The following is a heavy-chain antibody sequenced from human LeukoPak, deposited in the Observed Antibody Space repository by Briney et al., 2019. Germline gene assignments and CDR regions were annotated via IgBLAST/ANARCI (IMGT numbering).Heavy chain of an antibody. CDR2: IYHSGST. CDR1: GGSISSSNW. V-gene: IGHV4-4*02. J-gene: IGHJ3*02. CDR3: ARGGYYYDSSGYQGAFDI. D-gene: IGHD3-22*01. Sequence: SETLSLTCAVSGGSISSSNWWSWVRQPPGKGLEWIGEIYHSGSTNYNPSLKSRVTISVDKSKNQFSLKLSSVTAADTAVYYCARGGYYYDSSGYQGAFDIWGQGTMVTVSS.